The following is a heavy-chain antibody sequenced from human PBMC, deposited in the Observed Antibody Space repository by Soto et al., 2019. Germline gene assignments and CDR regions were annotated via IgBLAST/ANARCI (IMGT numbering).Heavy chain of an antibody. CDR1: GYTFTSYG. Sequence: QVQLVQSGAEVKKPGASVKVSCKASGYTFTSYGINWVRQAPGQGLEWMGWSSAYNGHTDYAQKLQGRITMTTDTSTSTAYMELRSLRSDDTAVFYCARARGFDFGRENYFYYYGMDVWGQGTTVTVSS. J-gene: IGHJ6*02. V-gene: IGHV1-18*01. D-gene: IGHD3-10*01. CDR2: SSAYNGHT. CDR3: ARARGFDFGRENYFYYYGMDV.